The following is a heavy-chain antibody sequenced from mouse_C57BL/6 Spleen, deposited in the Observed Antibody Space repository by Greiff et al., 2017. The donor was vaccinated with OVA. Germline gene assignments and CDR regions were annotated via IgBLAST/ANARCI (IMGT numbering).Heavy chain of an antibody. J-gene: IGHJ1*03. CDR2: IDPSDSYT. Sequence: QVQLKQPGAELVKPGASVKLSCKASGYTFTSYWMQWVKQRPGQGLEWIGEIDPSDSYTNYNQKFKGKATLTVDTSSSTAYMQLSSLTSEDSAVYYCARSYYGSSYDWYFDVWGTGTTVTVSS. CDR1: GYTFTSYW. CDR3: ARSYYGSSYDWYFDV. D-gene: IGHD1-1*01. V-gene: IGHV1-50*01.